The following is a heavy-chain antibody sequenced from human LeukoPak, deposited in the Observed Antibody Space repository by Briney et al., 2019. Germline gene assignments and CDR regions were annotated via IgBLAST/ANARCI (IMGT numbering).Heavy chain of an antibody. CDR3: AKDGVIRDFDWLSDSHFDY. CDR2: ISYDGSNK. J-gene: IGHJ4*02. D-gene: IGHD3-9*01. Sequence: GGSLRLSCAASGFTFSSYGMHWVRQAPGKGLEWVAVISYDGSNKYYADSVKGRFTISRDNSKNTLYLQMNSLRAEDTAVYYCAKDGVIRDFDWLSDSHFDYWGQGTLVTVSS. CDR1: GFTFSSYG. V-gene: IGHV3-30*18.